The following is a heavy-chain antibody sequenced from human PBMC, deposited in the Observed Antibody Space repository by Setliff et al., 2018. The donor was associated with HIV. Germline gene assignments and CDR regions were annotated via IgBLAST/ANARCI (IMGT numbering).Heavy chain of an antibody. D-gene: IGHD3-3*01. J-gene: IGHJ6*02. CDR1: GFSVTANY. CDR3: ARDYLYYNLYNGSPVYGMDV. Sequence: GGSLRLSCAASGFSVTANYMSWVRQAPGRGLEWVSSISIGSGGAIDYADSVQGRFTISRDNSKNSLYLQMNSLRVEDTAVYYCARDYLYYNLYNGSPVYGMDVWGQGTTVTVS. V-gene: IGHV3-21*01. CDR2: ISIGSGGAI.